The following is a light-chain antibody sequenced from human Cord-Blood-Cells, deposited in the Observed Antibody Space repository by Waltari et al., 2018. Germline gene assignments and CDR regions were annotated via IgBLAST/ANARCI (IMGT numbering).Light chain of an antibody. CDR2: VVS. CDR1: SWDIGGDDF. J-gene: IGLJ1*01. V-gene: IGLV2-14*01. Sequence: QFALTQPASASGSPGHAITLSCTGTSWDIGGDDFASWYQQHPGKAPKLMIYVVSNRPSGVSNRFSGSKSGNTASLTISGLQAEDEADYYCSSYTSSSTYVFGTGTKVTVL. CDR3: SSYTSSSTYV.